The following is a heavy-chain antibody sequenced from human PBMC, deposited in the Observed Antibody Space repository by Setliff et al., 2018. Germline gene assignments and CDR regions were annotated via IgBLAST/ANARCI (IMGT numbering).Heavy chain of an antibody. Sequence: ASVKVSCKASGYTFTSYAMHWVRQAPGQRLEWMGWINAGNGNTKYSQKFQGRVTITRDTSASTAYMELGSLRSEDTAVYYCARDGGYCSGGSCYGLDYWGQGTLVTVSS. CDR2: INAGNGNT. CDR3: ARDGGYCSGGSCYGLDY. J-gene: IGHJ4*02. V-gene: IGHV1-3*01. CDR1: GYTFTSYA. D-gene: IGHD2-15*01.